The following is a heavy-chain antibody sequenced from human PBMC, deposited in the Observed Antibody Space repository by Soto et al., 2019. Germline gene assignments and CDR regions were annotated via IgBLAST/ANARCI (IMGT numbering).Heavy chain of an antibody. J-gene: IGHJ4*02. Sequence: LGSGGGPVQPGGSLRLSCEASGFIFSAYFMTWVRQAPGKGLEWVSGISGPGSDTDYADSVKGRFTISRDNSKNTLFLQMSSLRVEDTAVYYCAREDGGGPFDYWSQGTLVNVSS. CDR1: GFIFSAYF. CDR2: ISGPGSDT. CDR3: AREDGGGPFDY. D-gene: IGHD3-10*01. V-gene: IGHV3-23*01.